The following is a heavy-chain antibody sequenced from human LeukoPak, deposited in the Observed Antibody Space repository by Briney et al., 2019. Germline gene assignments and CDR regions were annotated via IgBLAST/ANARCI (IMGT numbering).Heavy chain of an antibody. CDR2: ISSSSSTI. J-gene: IGHJ4*02. D-gene: IGHD3-10*01. V-gene: IGHV3-48*01. CDR1: GFTFSSYS. CDR3: ARDFGSLEDYFDY. Sequence: GALRLSCAASGFTFSSYSMNWVRQAPGKGLEWVSYISSSSSTIYYADSVKGRFTISRDNAKNSLYLQMNSLRAEDTAVYYCARDFGSLEDYFDYWGQGTLVNVSS.